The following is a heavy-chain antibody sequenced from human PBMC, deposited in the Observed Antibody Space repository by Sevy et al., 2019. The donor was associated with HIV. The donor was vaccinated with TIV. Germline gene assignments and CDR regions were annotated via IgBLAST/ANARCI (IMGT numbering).Heavy chain of an antibody. V-gene: IGHV1-46*01. CDR3: ARDSIAVAGTGLFDY. CDR1: GYTFTSYY. Sequence: ASVKVSCKASGYTFTSYYMHWVRQAPGQGLEWMGIINPSGGSTSYAQKFQGRVTMTRDTSTSTVYMELSSLRSEDTAVYYCARDSIAVAGTGLFDYWGQGTLVTVSS. J-gene: IGHJ4*02. CDR2: INPSGGST. D-gene: IGHD6-19*01.